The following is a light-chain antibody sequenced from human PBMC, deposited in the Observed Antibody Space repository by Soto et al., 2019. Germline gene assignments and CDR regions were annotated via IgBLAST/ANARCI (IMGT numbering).Light chain of an antibody. CDR3: QQYNAYPWT. J-gene: IGKJ1*01. CDR1: QSISPW. V-gene: IGKV1-5*03. CDR2: RAS. Sequence: DIQMTQSPSTLSASVGDRVTITCRASQSISPWLAWYQHKPGKAPRLLIYRASFLESGVPSRFRASGSGTDFNLTISSLRPDDFATYYCQQYNAYPWTFGQGTRVEIK.